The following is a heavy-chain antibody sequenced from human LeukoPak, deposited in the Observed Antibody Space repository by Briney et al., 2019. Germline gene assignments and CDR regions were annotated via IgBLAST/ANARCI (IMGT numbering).Heavy chain of an antibody. Sequence: SETLSLTCTVSGGSISSYYWSWIRQPPGKGLECIGYIYYSGSTNYNPSLKSRVTISVDTSKNQFSLKLSSVTAADTAVYYCARHQLLWGYYFDYWGQGTLVTVSS. J-gene: IGHJ4*02. CDR1: GGSISSYY. CDR3: ARHQLLWGYYFDY. V-gene: IGHV4-59*08. D-gene: IGHD2-2*01. CDR2: IYYSGST.